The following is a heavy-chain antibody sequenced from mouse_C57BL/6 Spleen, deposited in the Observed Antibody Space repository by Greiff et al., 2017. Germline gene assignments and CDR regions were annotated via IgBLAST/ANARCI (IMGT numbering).Heavy chain of an antibody. CDR2: ISSGGDYI. Sequence: EVKLMESGEGLVKPGGSLKLSCAASGFTFSSYAMSWVRQTPEKRLEWVAYISSGGDYIYYADTVKGRFTISRDNARNTLYLQMSSLKSEDTAMYYCTRVDYYGSPFAYWGQWTLVTVSA. V-gene: IGHV5-9-1*02. J-gene: IGHJ3*01. D-gene: IGHD1-1*01. CDR3: TRVDYYGSPFAY. CDR1: GFTFSSYA.